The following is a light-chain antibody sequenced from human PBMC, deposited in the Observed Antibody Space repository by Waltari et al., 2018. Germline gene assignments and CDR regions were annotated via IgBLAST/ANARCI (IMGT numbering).Light chain of an antibody. Sequence: QSALTQPASVSGSPGPSITISCTGTSSDVGSYNLVSWYQHHPGKAPQLMLYEGSKRPSGVSNRFSGSKSDNMASLTISGLQAEDEADYYCCSYGGSSSNWVFGGGTKLTVL. CDR1: SSDVGSYNL. J-gene: IGLJ3*02. CDR3: CSYGGSSSNWV. V-gene: IGLV2-23*01. CDR2: EGS.